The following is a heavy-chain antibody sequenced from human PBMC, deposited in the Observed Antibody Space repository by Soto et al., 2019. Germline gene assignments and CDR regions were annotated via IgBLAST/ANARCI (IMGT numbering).Heavy chain of an antibody. V-gene: IGHV1-18*01. Sequence: ASVKVSCKASGYTFTSYGISWVRQAPGQGLEWMGLISAYNGNTNYAQKLQGRVTMTTDTSTSTAYMELRSLRSDDTAVYYCARVLKGGSGSYYYYGMDVWGQGTTVTVSS. CDR2: ISAYNGNT. J-gene: IGHJ6*02. CDR1: GYTFTSYG. D-gene: IGHD1-26*01. CDR3: ARVLKGGSGSYYYYGMDV.